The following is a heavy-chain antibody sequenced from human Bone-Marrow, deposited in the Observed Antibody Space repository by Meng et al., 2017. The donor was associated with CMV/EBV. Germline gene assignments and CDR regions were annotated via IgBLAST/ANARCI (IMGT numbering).Heavy chain of an antibody. J-gene: IGHJ5*02. CDR3: ARVKGSITMVRGGWFDP. CDR2: INPNSGGT. V-gene: IGHV1-2*02. CDR1: GYTFTGYY. Sequence: QVQLVQSGXEVKKXXXSVKVSCXASGYTFTGYYMHWVRQAPGQGLEWMGWINPNSGGTNYAQKFQGRVTMTRDTSISTVYMELSSLRSEDTAVYYCARVKGSITMVRGGWFDPWGQGTLVTVAS. D-gene: IGHD3-10*01.